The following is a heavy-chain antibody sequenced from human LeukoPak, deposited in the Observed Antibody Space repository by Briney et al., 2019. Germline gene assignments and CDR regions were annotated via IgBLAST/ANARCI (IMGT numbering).Heavy chain of an antibody. CDR2: ISSSGSTI. CDR3: AREYYYDSSGYYNPYFDY. J-gene: IGHJ4*02. D-gene: IGHD3-22*01. CDR1: GFTSSSYE. Sequence: GGSLRLSCAASGFTSSSYEMNWVRQAPGKGLEWVSYISSSGSTIYYADSVKGRFTISRDNAKNSLYLQMNSLRAEDTAVYYCAREYYYDSSGYYNPYFDYWGQGTLVTVSS. V-gene: IGHV3-48*03.